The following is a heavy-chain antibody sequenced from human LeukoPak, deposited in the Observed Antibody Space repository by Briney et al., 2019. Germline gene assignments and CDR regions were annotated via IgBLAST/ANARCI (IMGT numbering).Heavy chain of an antibody. CDR2: ISSSSYI. V-gene: IGHV3-21*01. CDR1: GFTFSSYS. Sequence: GGSLRLSCAASGFTFSSYSMNWVRQAPGKGLEWVSSISSSSYIYYADSVKGRFTISRDNAKNSLYLQMNSLRAEDTAVYYCAIPSYCSSTSCYGPFKYWGQGTLVTVSS. J-gene: IGHJ4*02. CDR3: AIPSYCSSTSCYGPFKY. D-gene: IGHD2-2*01.